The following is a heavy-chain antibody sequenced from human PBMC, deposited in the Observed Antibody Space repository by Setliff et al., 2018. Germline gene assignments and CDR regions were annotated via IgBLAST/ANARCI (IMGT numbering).Heavy chain of an antibody. V-gene: IGHV4-30-4*08. CDR1: GDSISSGDYF. CDR3: AREVGTSTSSDAFDV. CDR2: IYHSGSA. J-gene: IGHJ3*01. D-gene: IGHD1-26*01. Sequence: SETLSLTCTVSGDSISSGDYFWSWTRQPPGKGLEWIAYIYHSGSAYYNPSLKSRVTMSVDTSKNQFSLHLTSVTAADTAVYYCAREVGTSTSSDAFDVWGQGRMVTVSS.